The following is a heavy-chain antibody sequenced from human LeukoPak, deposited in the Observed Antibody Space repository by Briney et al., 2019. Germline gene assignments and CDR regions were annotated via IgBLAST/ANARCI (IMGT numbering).Heavy chain of an antibody. Sequence: ASVKVSCKASGGTYSRYGISWVRQAPGQGREWVGWVSAYNGKTNYAQKLQGRVTMTTDTSTSTAYMELRSLRSDDTAVYYCARVYCSSTSCYIDYWGQGTLVTVSS. CDR3: ARVYCSSTSCYIDY. D-gene: IGHD2-2*02. CDR1: GGTYSRYG. CDR2: VSAYNGKT. V-gene: IGHV1-18*01. J-gene: IGHJ4*02.